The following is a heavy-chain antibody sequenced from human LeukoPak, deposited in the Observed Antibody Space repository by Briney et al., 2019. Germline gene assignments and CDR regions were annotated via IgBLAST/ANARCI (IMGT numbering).Heavy chain of an antibody. J-gene: IGHJ4*02. CDR1: GFTFSSYW. V-gene: IGHV3-9*03. Sequence: GGSLRLSCAASGFTFSSYWMSWVRQAPGKGLEWVSGISWNSGSIGYADSVKGRFTISRDNAKNSLYLQMNSLRAEDMALYYCAKDTQPKYYYGSGSYSGYFDYWGQGTLVTVSS. D-gene: IGHD3-10*01. CDR3: AKDTQPKYYYGSGSYSGYFDY. CDR2: ISWNSGSI.